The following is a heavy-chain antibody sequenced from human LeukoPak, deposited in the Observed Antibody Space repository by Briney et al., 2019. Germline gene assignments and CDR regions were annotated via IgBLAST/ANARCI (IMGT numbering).Heavy chain of an antibody. D-gene: IGHD3-22*01. CDR2: ISPSGST. CDR3: AREIDSSGYLDAFDI. J-gene: IGHJ3*02. CDR1: GGSINGGNYY. V-gene: IGHV4-61*02. Sequence: SETLSLTCTVSGGSINGGNYYWTWLRQPAGKGLEWIGRISPSGSTNHNPSLTSRVTISVDTSKNQFSLKLNFVTAADTAVYYCAREIDSSGYLDAFDIWGQGTMVTVSS.